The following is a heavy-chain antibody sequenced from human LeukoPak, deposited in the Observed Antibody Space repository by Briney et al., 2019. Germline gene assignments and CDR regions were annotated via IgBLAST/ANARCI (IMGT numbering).Heavy chain of an antibody. V-gene: IGHV3-23*01. J-gene: IGHJ4*02. Sequence: GGSLRLSCAASGFTFSSYAMSWVRQAPGKGLEWVSAISGSGGSTYYADSVKGRFTISRDNSKNTLYLRMNSLRAEDTAVYYCAKDVPIPQYYDILTGYAPDFDYWGQGTLVTVSS. CDR3: AKDVPIPQYYDILTGYAPDFDY. CDR2: ISGSGGST. CDR1: GFTFSSYA. D-gene: IGHD3-9*01.